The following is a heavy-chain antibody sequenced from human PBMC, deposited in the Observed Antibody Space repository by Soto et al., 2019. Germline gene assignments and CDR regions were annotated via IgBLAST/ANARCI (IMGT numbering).Heavy chain of an antibody. D-gene: IGHD5-18*01. V-gene: IGHV1-3*01. Sequence: ASVKVSCKASGYTFTSYAMHWVRQAPGQRLEWMGWINAGNGNTKYSQKFQGRVTITRDTSASTAYMELSSLRSEDTAVYYCARSSAMVNYYGMDVWGQGTTVTVSS. CDR1: GYTFTSYA. CDR2: INAGNGNT. J-gene: IGHJ6*02. CDR3: ARSSAMVNYYGMDV.